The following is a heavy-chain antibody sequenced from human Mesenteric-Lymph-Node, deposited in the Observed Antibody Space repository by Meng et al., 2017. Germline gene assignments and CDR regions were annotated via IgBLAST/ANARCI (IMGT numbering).Heavy chain of an antibody. CDR2: IYHNGIT. J-gene: IGHJ4*02. CDR1: GGSISSSSYY. V-gene: IGHV4-39*07. D-gene: IGHD7-27*01. CDR3: ASLNWGSLLDS. Sequence: SETLSLTCTVSGGSISSSSYYWGWIRQPPGKGLEFIGTIYHNGITYYNSSLRSRVTISVDTSKNQFSLTLTSVTAADSALYYCASLNWGSLLDSWGQGALVTVSS.